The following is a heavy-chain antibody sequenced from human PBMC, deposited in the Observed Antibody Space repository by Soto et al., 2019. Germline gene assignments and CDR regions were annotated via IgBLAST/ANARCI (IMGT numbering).Heavy chain of an antibody. CDR3: ARADRRNDYGGNYYYYYYGMDV. CDR2: IIPIFGTA. CDR1: GGTFSSYA. Sequence: RASVKVSCKASGGTFSSYAISWVRQAPGQGLEWMGGIIPIFGTANYAQKFQGRVTITADKSTSTAYMELSSLRSEDTAVYYCARADRRNDYGGNYYYYYYGMDVWGQGTTVTVSS. V-gene: IGHV1-69*06. J-gene: IGHJ6*02. D-gene: IGHD4-17*01.